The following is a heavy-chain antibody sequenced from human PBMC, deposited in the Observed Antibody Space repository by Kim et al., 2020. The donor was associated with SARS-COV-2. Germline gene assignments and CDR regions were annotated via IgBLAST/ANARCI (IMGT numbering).Heavy chain of an antibody. CDR1: GYSFTSYW. J-gene: IGHJ6*02. CDR2: IYPGDSDT. Sequence: GESLKISCKGSGYSFTSYWIGWVRQMPGKGLEWMGIIYPGDSDTRYSPSFQGQVTISADKSISTAYLQWSSLKASDTAMYYCARQGAYCSGGSCYFGGMDVRGRGTTVTVS. CDR3: ARQGAYCSGGSCYFGGMDV. D-gene: IGHD2-15*01. V-gene: IGHV5-51*01.